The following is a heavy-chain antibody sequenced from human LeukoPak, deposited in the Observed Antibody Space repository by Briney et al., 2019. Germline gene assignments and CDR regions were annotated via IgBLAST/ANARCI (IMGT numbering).Heavy chain of an antibody. CDR3: ARVPKGYCTNGVCQLTYWFDP. CDR2: MNPNSGNT. CDR1: GYTFTSYD. D-gene: IGHD2-8*01. J-gene: IGHJ5*02. V-gene: IGHV1-8*03. Sequence: ASVKVSCKASGYTFTSYDINWVRQATGQGLEWMGWMNPNSGNTGYAQKFQGRVTITRNTSISTAYMELSSLRSEDTAVYYCARVPKGYCTNGVCQLTYWFDPWGQGTLVTVSS.